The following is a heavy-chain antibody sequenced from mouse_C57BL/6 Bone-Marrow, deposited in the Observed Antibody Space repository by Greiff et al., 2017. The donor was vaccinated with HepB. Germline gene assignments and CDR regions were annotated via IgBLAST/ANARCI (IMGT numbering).Heavy chain of an antibody. CDR1: GFNIKDDY. V-gene: IGHV14-4*01. CDR2: IDPENGDT. CDR3: TTTIVKVY. J-gene: IGHJ2*01. D-gene: IGHD2-5*01. Sequence: SGAELVRPGASVKLSCTASGFNIKDDYMHWVKQRPEQGLEWIGWIDPENGDTEYASKFQGKATITADTSSNTAYLQLSSLTSEDTAVYYCTTTIVKVYWGQGTTLTVSS.